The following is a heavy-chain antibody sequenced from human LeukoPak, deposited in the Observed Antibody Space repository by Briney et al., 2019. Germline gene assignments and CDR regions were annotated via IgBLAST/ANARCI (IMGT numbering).Heavy chain of an antibody. CDR1: GFTVYNYL. CDR3: ARAMATISGERRLFDL. Sequence: GSLCPSPAASGFTVYNYLVNWVRQAPGKGLVWVSRINSDGSTTSYADSVKGRFTISRDNAKNTLYLQMNSLRAEDTAVYYCARAMATISGERRLFDLWGQ. D-gene: IGHD5-24*01. V-gene: IGHV3-74*01. CDR2: INSDGSTT. J-gene: IGHJ5*02.